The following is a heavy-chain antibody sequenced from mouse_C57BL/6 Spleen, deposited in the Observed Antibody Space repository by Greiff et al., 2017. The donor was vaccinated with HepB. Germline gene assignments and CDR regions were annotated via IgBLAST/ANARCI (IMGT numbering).Heavy chain of an antibody. Sequence: QVQLKQPGAELVKPGASVKLSCKASGYTFTSYWMHWVKQRPGQGLEWIGMIHPNSGSTNYNEKFKSKATLTVDKSSSTAYMQLSSLTSEDSAVYYCARSPLHYGSSYWYFDVWGTGTTVTVSS. CDR3: ARSPLHYGSSYWYFDV. V-gene: IGHV1-64*01. J-gene: IGHJ1*03. D-gene: IGHD1-1*01. CDR1: GYTFTSYW. CDR2: IHPNSGST.